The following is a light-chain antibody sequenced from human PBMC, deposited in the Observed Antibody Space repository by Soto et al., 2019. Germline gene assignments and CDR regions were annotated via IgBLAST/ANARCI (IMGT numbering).Light chain of an antibody. CDR1: SSDVGGYNY. CDR2: DVT. V-gene: IGLV2-14*01. CDR3: ASYTNSGTRV. J-gene: IGLJ3*02. Sequence: QSALTQPASVSGSPGQSITISCTGTSSDVGGYNYVSWYQQFPGKVPKLMIYDVTNRPSGVSNRFSGSKSGNTASLTISGRQAEDEADYYCASYTNSGTRVFGGGTKLTVL.